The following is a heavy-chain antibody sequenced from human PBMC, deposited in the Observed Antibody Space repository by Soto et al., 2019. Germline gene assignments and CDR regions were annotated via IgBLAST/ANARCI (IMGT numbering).Heavy chain of an antibody. V-gene: IGHV2-70*01. CDR1: GFSLGTSGMC. J-gene: IGHJ4*02. CDR3: ARIAAAGTGYYFDY. CDR2: IDWDDDK. Sequence: SGPTLVNPTQTLTLTCTFSGFSLGTSGMCVSWIRQPPGKALEWLALIDWDDDKYYSTSLKTRLTISKDTSKNQVVLTMTNMDPVDTATYYRARIAAAGTGYYFDYWGQGTLVTVSS. D-gene: IGHD6-13*01.